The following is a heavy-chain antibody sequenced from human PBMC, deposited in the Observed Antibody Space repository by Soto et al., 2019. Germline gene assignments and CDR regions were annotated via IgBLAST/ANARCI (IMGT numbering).Heavy chain of an antibody. V-gene: IGHV3-48*02. Sequence: EVQLVESGGGLVQPGGSLRLSCAASGFTLSAYSMNWVRQAPGKGLEWISFINSGSDTIYYGDSVKGRFTISRDNAKNALSLQMNSLRDDDPAVYYCARPHLDRPTYYGLDVWGQGTTVTVS. CDR1: GFTLSAYS. D-gene: IGHD3-16*01. CDR2: INSGSDTI. CDR3: ARPHLDRPTYYGLDV. J-gene: IGHJ6*02.